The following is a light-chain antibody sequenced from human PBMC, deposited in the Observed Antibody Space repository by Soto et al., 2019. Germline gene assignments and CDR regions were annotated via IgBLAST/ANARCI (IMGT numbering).Light chain of an antibody. J-gene: IGLJ3*02. V-gene: IGLV2-14*01. CDR2: EVR. CDR1: MRDVGAYNL. CDR3: SAYTARSTLV. Sequence: QSVLAQPASVSGSAGQSITISCSGTMRDVGAYNLVSWYQQHPGTAPKLIIYEVRNRPSGISSRFSGSRSGNTASLTISGLQSEDEGDYCSAYTARSTLVFGGGTKVTVL.